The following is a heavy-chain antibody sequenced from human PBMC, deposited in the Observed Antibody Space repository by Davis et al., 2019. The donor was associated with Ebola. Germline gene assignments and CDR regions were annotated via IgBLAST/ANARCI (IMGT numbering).Heavy chain of an antibody. CDR2: IYYSGST. D-gene: IGHD2-8*02. Sequence: MPSETLSLTCTVSGGSISSYYWSWIRQPPGKGLEWIGYIYYSGSTNYNPSLKSRVSISVDTSKNQFSLKLSSVTAADTAVYYCARAGGISVYGMDVWGQGTTVTVSS. J-gene: IGHJ6*02. CDR3: ARAGGISVYGMDV. CDR1: GGSISSYY. V-gene: IGHV4-59*12.